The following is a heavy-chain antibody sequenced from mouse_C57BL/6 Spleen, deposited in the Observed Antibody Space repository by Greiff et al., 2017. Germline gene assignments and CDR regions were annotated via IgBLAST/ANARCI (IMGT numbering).Heavy chain of an antibody. CDR2: ISYDGSN. CDR1: GYSITSGYY. D-gene: IGHD1-1*01. V-gene: IGHV3-6*01. CDR3: ARNYYGSEFAY. Sequence: EVQLQESGPGLVKPSQSLSLTCSVTGYSITSGYYWNLIRQFPGNKLEWMDYISYDGSNNYNPSLKNRISITSDTSKNQFFLKLNSVTTEDTATYYCARNYYGSEFAYWGQGTLVTVSA. J-gene: IGHJ3*01.